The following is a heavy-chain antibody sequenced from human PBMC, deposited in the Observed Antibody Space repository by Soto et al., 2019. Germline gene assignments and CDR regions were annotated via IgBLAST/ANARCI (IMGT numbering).Heavy chain of an antibody. V-gene: IGHV3-9*01. CDR2: FKWNSGDV. CDR1: GFTFGDYA. Sequence: GGSLRLSCAASGFTFGDYAMHWVRQVPGKGLEWVSGFKWNSGDVGYADSVKGRFTISRDNARNSLYLQMNSLRPEDTAVYYCAKDRSSGSPYYGMDFWGQGTMVTVSS. J-gene: IGHJ6*02. D-gene: IGHD3-10*01. CDR3: AKDRSSGSPYYGMDF.